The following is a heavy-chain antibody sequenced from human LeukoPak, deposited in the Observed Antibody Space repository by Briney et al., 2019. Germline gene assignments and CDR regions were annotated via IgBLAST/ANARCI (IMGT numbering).Heavy chain of an antibody. CDR2: ISSSSSYI. V-gene: IGHV3-21*01. CDR3: ASKKADFWSGPFYYFDH. Sequence: GGSLRLSCAASGFTFSSYSMNWVRQAPGKGLEWVSSISSSSSYIYYADSVKGRFTISRDNAKNSLYLQMNSLRAEDTAVYYCASKKADFWSGPFYYFDHWGQGTLVTVSS. J-gene: IGHJ4*02. CDR1: GFTFSSYS. D-gene: IGHD3-3*01.